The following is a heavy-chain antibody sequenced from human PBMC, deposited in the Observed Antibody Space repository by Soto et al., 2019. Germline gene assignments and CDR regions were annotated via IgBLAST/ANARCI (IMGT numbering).Heavy chain of an antibody. CDR2: IRPHNGDT. CDR1: AYTSTIYG. V-gene: IGHV1-18*01. Sequence: QVQLVQSGPEVKKPGASVKVSCKASAYTSTIYGITWVRQAPGQGLEWMGWIRPHNGDTKYAQKFQSRVTMTTDPSTSTVFMDLRTLRSDDTAVYYCATALGSSGWFDYWGQGTLVTVSS. D-gene: IGHD6-19*01. J-gene: IGHJ4*02. CDR3: ATALGSSGWFDY.